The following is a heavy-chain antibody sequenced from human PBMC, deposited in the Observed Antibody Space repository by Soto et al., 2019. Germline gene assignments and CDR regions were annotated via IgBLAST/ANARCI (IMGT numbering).Heavy chain of an antibody. CDR2: MYNTGST. Sequence: SETLSLTCTVSGGSISGYYWSWIRQPPGKGLEWIGYMYNTGSTVYNPSFKSRVTMSVDTSKNQFSLKLRSVSADDTAVYFCARVSYFRGFDWLFAFDSWGQGALVTVSS. V-gene: IGHV4-59*01. CDR3: ARVSYFRGFDWLFAFDS. D-gene: IGHD3-9*01. CDR1: GGSISGYY. J-gene: IGHJ4*02.